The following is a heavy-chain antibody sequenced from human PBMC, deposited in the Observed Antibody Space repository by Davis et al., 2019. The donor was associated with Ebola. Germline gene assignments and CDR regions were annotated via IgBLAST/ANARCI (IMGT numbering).Heavy chain of an antibody. CDR3: ARDGYSGYDWGVDY. J-gene: IGHJ4*02. D-gene: IGHD5-12*01. V-gene: IGHV3-48*04. CDR1: GFTFSSYG. CDR2: ISSSGSTI. Sequence: PGGSLRLSCAASGFTFSSYGMHWVRQAPGKGLEWVSYISSSGSTIYYADSVKGRFTISRDNAKNSLYLQMNSLRAEDTAVYYCARDGYSGYDWGVDYWGQGTLVTVSS.